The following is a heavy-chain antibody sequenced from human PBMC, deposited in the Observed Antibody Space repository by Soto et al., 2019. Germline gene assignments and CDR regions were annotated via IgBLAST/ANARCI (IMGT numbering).Heavy chain of an antibody. Sequence: QVQLVQSGAEVKKPGSSVKVSCKASGGTFSSYTISWVRQAPGQGLEWMGRIIPILGIANYAQKFQGRVTITADQSTSTAYMELSSLRSEDTAVYYCASLPSFNYGDVYYYMDVWGKGTTVTVSS. D-gene: IGHD4-17*01. CDR2: IIPILGIA. J-gene: IGHJ6*03. V-gene: IGHV1-69*02. CDR3: ASLPSFNYGDVYYYMDV. CDR1: GGTFSSYT.